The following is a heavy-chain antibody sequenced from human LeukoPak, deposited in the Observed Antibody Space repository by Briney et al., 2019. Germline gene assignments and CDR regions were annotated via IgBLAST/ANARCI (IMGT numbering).Heavy chain of an antibody. CDR3: ARSSTTGANHYYYYYMDV. J-gene: IGHJ6*03. CDR2: IYTSGST. Sequence: MPSETLSLTCTVSGGSISSGSYYWNWIRQPAGEGLEWIGRIYTSGSTNYNPSLKSRVTISVDTSKNQFSLKLSSVTAADTAVYYCARSSTTGANHYYYYYMDVWGRGTTVTVSS. V-gene: IGHV4-61*02. D-gene: IGHD2-2*01. CDR1: GGSISSGSYY.